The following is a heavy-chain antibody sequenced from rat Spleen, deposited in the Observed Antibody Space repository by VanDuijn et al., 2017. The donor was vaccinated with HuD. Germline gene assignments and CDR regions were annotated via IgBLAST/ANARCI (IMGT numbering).Heavy chain of an antibody. CDR1: GFTFSDYY. V-gene: IGHV5-29*01. CDR2: ISSDGRRN. D-gene: IGHD1-12*02. J-gene: IGHJ2*01. Sequence: EVQLVESDGGLVQPGRSLKLSCAASGFTFSDYYMAWVRQAPAKGLEWVATISSDGRRNYYRDSVKGRFTISRDNAKSSLYLQINSLRTGDTATYYYARYLHGTFYCFDYWGQGVMVTVSS. CDR3: ARYLHGTFYCFDY.